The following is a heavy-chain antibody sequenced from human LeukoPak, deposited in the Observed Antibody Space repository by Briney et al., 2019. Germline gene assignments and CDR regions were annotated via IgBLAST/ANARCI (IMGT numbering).Heavy chain of an antibody. D-gene: IGHD3-10*01. Sequence: ESLKISCKGSGYSFTSYWIGWVRQMPGKGLEWMGIIYPGDSDTRYSPSFQGQVTISAGKSISTAYLQWSSLKASDTAMYYCARLLSRYGSGSYWSPVDYWGQGTLVTVSS. CDR1: GYSFTSYW. J-gene: IGHJ4*02. CDR3: ARLLSRYGSGSYWSPVDY. V-gene: IGHV5-51*01. CDR2: IYPGDSDT.